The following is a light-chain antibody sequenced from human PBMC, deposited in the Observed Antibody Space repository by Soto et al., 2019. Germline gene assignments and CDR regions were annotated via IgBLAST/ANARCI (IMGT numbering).Light chain of an antibody. J-gene: IGKJ4*01. V-gene: IGKV2-28*01. CDR1: QSLLHSDGYNY. Sequence: DVGMTQSPLSLPVTPGEPASISCRSSQSLLHSDGYNYLDWFLRRHGQSPQVPIYLGSNRAPEVPDRFSGSGSGTDFTLKISRVEAEDVGVYYCMQALQAPLTFGGGTQVEIK. CDR2: LGS. CDR3: MQALQAPLT.